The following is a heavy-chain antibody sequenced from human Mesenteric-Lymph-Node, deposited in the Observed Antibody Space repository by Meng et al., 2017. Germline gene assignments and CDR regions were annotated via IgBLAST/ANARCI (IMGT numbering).Heavy chain of an antibody. D-gene: IGHD3-22*01. CDR3: ARMIRVYYYGMDV. Sequence: SETLSLTCSVSGASISSSTYYWGWIRQPPGKGLEWIGNIYYSGSTYYNPSFKSRVTISVDTSKNQFSLELSSVTAADTAVYYCARMIRVYYYGMDVWGQGTTVTVSS. CDR1: GASISSSTYY. CDR2: IYYSGST. V-gene: IGHV4-39*07. J-gene: IGHJ6*02.